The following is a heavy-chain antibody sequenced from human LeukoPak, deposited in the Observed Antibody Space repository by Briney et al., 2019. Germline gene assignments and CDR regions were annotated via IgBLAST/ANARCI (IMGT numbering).Heavy chain of an antibody. D-gene: IGHD3-22*01. Sequence: GGSLRLSCAASGFTFSAYSMNWVRQAPGRGLEWFSAISSSSRSIYSADSVKGRFTISRDNAKRSLYLQMNSLRAEDTAVYYCARDRDDDSSGSIDDAFDIWGQGTMVTVSS. CDR1: GFTFSAYS. J-gene: IGHJ3*02. V-gene: IGHV3-21*01. CDR2: ISSSSRSI. CDR3: ARDRDDDSSGSIDDAFDI.